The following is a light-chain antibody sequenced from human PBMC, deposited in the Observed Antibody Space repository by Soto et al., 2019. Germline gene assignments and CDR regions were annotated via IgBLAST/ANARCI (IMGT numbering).Light chain of an antibody. CDR2: RSN. Sequence: QSVLTQPPSASGTPGQSITISCSGSTSNIGSNSVFWYQHLPGPAPKLLIYRSNHRASGVPDRFCGSKSGTSASLAISGRRSDDEADYYCAAWDDSLSGQVFGGGTKVTVL. J-gene: IGLJ2*01. V-gene: IGLV1-47*01. CDR1: TSNIGSNS. CDR3: AAWDDSLSGQV.